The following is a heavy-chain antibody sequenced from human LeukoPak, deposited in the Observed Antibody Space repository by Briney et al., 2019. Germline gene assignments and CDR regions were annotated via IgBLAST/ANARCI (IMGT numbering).Heavy chain of an antibody. D-gene: IGHD3-22*01. CDR1: GFTLSTYA. CDR2: IYSGGST. V-gene: IGHV3-66*01. Sequence: GGSLRLSCAASGFTLSTYAMSWVRQAPGKGLEWVSVIYSGGSTYYADSVKGRFTISRDNSKNTLYLQMNSLRAEDTAVYYCARDLEYYYDSSGYYRDDAFDIWGQGTMVTVSS. J-gene: IGHJ3*02. CDR3: ARDLEYYYDSSGYYRDDAFDI.